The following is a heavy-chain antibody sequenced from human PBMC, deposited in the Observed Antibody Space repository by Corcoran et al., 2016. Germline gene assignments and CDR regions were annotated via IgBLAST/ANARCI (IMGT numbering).Heavy chain of an antibody. CDR3: ANDRDILTGYYGY. D-gene: IGHD3-9*01. CDR2: ISGSGGGT. V-gene: IGHV3-23*01. CDR1: GFTFNSYA. Sequence: EVQLLESGGGLVQPGGSLRLSCAASGFTFNSYAMSWVRQAPGKGLEWVSAISGSGGGTYYADSVKGRFTISRDNSKNTLYLQMNSLRAEDTAVYYSANDRDILTGYYGYWGQGTLVTVSS. J-gene: IGHJ4*02.